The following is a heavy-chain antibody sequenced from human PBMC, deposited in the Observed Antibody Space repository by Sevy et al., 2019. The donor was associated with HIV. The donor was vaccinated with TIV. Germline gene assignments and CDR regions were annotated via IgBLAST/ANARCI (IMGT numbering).Heavy chain of an antibody. J-gene: IGHJ6*02. CDR2: LSSSTSTI. CDR1: GFSFSGYN. V-gene: IGHV3-48*02. D-gene: IGHD1-7*01. Sequence: GGSLRLSCAASGFSFSGYNMNWVRQAPGKGLEWVSYLSSSTSTIHYADSVKGRITISRDNAKNSLFLQMNSLRDEDTAVYYCARDSSWNYDSYFYGMDVWGQGTTVTVSS. CDR3: ARDSSWNYDSYFYGMDV.